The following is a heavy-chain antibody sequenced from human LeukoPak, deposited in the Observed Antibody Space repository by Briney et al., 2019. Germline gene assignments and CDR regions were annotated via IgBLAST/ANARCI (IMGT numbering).Heavy chain of an antibody. CDR1: GFTFSSYT. CDR2: ISSSGSTI. V-gene: IGHV3-48*04. D-gene: IGHD3-3*01. Sequence: GGSLRLSCAASGFTFSSYTMNWVRQAPGKGLEWVSYISSSGSTIYYADSVKGRFTISRDNAKNSLYLQMNSLRAEDTAVYYCARGVWSGYYLAFDIWGQGTMVTVSS. CDR3: ARGVWSGYYLAFDI. J-gene: IGHJ3*02.